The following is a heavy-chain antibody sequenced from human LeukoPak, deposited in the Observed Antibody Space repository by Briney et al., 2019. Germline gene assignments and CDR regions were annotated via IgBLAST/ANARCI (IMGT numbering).Heavy chain of an antibody. V-gene: IGHV3-53*01. J-gene: IGHJ4*02. CDR2: IFSGDNT. CDR3: ARSTSYHFDS. D-gene: IGHD2-2*01. CDR1: GFAVSTNY. Sequence: GGSLRLSCAASGFAVSTNYMSWVRQAPGKGLEWVSVIFSGDNTYYSDSVKGRFTISRDNSKNMLNLQMNSLRAEDTAVYYCARSTSYHFDSWGQGTLVTVSS.